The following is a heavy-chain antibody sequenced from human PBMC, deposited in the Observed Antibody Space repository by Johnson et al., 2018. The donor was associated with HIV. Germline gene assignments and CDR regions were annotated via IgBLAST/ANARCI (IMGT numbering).Heavy chain of an antibody. Sequence: VQLVESGGGVVQPGRSLRLSCAASGFTFDDYGMNWVRQAPGKGLEWVSGINWNGDNTGYADSVKGRFTISRDNANSSLFLQMNGLRAEDTAVYYCAREGRTGPDTFDIWGQGTMLTVSS. CDR1: GFTFDDYG. V-gene: IGHV3-20*04. CDR2: INWNGDNT. J-gene: IGHJ3*02. CDR3: AREGRTGPDTFDI.